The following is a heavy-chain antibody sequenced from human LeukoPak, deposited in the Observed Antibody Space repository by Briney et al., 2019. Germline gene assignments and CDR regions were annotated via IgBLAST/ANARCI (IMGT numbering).Heavy chain of an antibody. CDR1: GFIFSDYR. J-gene: IGHJ4*02. CDR3: AKSALQDRSTWCEHYDC. V-gene: IGHV3-7*01. D-gene: IGHD4/OR15-4a*01. CDR2: IKQDGSET. Sequence: GGSLRLSCTASGFIFSDYRMSWVRQAPGKGLEWVANIKQDGSETHYVDSVKDRFTISRDNAKSSLYLQMTSLRAEDTAVYYCAKSALQDRSTWCEHYDCWGPGTLVTVSS.